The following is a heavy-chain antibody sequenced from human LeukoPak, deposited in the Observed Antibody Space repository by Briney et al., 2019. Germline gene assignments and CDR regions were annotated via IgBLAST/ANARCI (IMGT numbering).Heavy chain of an antibody. CDR2: IKQDGSET. Sequence: QSGGSLRLSCAASGFTFSSYGMHWVRQAPGKGLEWVANIKQDGSETHYVDSVKGRFTISRDNAKNSLYLQMSSLRAEDTAVYYCAKESSYYDSSGYYLEYFQHWGQGTLVTVSS. J-gene: IGHJ1*01. CDR3: AKESSYYDSSGYYLEYFQH. D-gene: IGHD3-22*01. V-gene: IGHV3-7*03. CDR1: GFTFSSYG.